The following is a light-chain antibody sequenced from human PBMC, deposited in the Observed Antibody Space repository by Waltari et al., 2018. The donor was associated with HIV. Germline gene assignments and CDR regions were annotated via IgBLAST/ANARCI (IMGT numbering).Light chain of an antibody. J-gene: IGLJ3*02. CDR3: CSYTTSATRV. V-gene: IGLV2-14*03. CDR2: DVS. Sequence: QSALTQPASVSASPGQSLALSCTGTRSDVGASNYVSWYHQHPGKAPKLMIFDVSNRPSGVSDRFSGSKSGNTASLTISGLQPEDEADYYCCSYTTSATRVFGGGTKLTVL. CDR1: RSDVGASNY.